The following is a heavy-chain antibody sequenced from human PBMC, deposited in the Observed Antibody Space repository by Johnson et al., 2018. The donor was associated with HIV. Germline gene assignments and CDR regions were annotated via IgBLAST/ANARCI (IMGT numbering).Heavy chain of an antibody. CDR2: ISGNGGNT. CDR3: AKTRMGGILDAFDL. D-gene: IGHD3-10*01. J-gene: IGHJ3*01. CDR1: GFTFNTYV. V-gene: IGHV3-23*04. Sequence: EMQLVESGGGLVQRGGSLRLSCAASGFTFNTYVMNWVRQAPGKGLEWVSAISGNGGNTYYADSVKGRFTISRDSSRNTLYLQMNSLRAEDTAVYYCAKTRMGGILDAFDLWGQGTMVIVS.